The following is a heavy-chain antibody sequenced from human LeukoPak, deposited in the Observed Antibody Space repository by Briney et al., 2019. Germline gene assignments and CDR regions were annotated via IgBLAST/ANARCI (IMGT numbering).Heavy chain of an antibody. D-gene: IGHD5-12*01. CDR1: GYTFTSYY. Sequence: ASVKVSCKASGYTFTSYYMHWVRQAPGQGLEWMGIINPSGGSTSYAQKFQGRVTMTRDMSTSTVYMELSSLRSEDTAVYYCARAQRGYSGYDLYYYYYMDVWGKGTTVTISS. CDR3: ARAQRGYSGYDLYYYYYMDV. J-gene: IGHJ6*03. CDR2: INPSGGST. V-gene: IGHV1-46*01.